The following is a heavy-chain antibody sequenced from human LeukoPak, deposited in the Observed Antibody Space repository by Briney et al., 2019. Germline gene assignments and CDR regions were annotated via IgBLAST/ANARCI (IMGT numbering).Heavy chain of an antibody. D-gene: IGHD3-22*01. Sequence: PGGSLRLSCAASGFTFSGYWMHWVRQVPGKGLLWVSRINTDGSSTTYADSVKGRFTISRDNTKNTLYLQVNSLRAEDTAVYYCARQSYCYDSSGYYHDYWGQGTLVTVSS. J-gene: IGHJ4*02. CDR1: GFTFSGYW. CDR3: ARQSYCYDSSGYYHDY. V-gene: IGHV3-74*01. CDR2: INTDGSST.